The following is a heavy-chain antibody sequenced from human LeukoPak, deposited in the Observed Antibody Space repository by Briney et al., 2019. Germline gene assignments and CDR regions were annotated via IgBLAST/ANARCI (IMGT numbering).Heavy chain of an antibody. CDR3: ATPRCKDVWSGYDLGYFDY. J-gene: IGHJ4*02. Sequence: PGGSLRLSCAASGFTFSSYAMHWVRQAPGKGLEWVAVISYDGSNKYYADSVKGRFTISRDNSKNTLYLQMNSLRAEDTAVYYCATPRCKDVWSGYDLGYFDYWGQGTLVTVSS. V-gene: IGHV3-30-3*01. D-gene: IGHD3-3*01. CDR1: GFTFSSYA. CDR2: ISYDGSNK.